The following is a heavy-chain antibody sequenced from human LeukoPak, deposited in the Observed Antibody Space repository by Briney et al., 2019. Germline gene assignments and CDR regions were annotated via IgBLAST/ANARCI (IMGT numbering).Heavy chain of an antibody. D-gene: IGHD6-19*01. CDR1: GYTFTSYG. CDR3: AREYSSGWYCYYDMDV. J-gene: IGHJ6*02. V-gene: IGHV1-18*01. CDR2: ISAYNGNT. Sequence: GASVKVSCKASGYTFTSYGISWVRQAPGQGLEWMGWISAYNGNTNYAQKLQGRVTMTTDTSTSTAYMELRSLRSDDTAVYYCAREYSSGWYCYYDMDVWGQGTTVTVSS.